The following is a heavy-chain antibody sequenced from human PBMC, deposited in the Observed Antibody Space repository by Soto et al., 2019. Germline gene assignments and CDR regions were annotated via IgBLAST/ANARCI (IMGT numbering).Heavy chain of an antibody. D-gene: IGHD6-13*01. CDR2: ISYDGSNK. J-gene: IGHJ4*02. Sequence: QVQLVESGGGVVRPGRSLRLSCAASGFTFSSSAMHWVRQAPGKGLEWVAVISYDGSNKYYADSVKGRFTISRDNSKNTLYLQMNSLRAEDTAVYYCAKEFSKYSSSLGYWGQGTLVTVSS. CDR1: GFTFSSSA. CDR3: AKEFSKYSSSLGY. V-gene: IGHV3-30-3*02.